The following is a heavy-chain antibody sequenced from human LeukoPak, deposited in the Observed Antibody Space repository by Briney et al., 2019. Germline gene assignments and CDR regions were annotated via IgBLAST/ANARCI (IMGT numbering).Heavy chain of an antibody. Sequence: SETLSLTCAVYGGSFSGYYWSWIRQPPGKGLEWIGEINHSGSTNYNPSLKSRVTISVDTSKSQFSLKLSSVTAADTAVYYCASGYSSSWYYYYGMDVWGQGTTVTVSS. CDR3: ASGYSSSWYYYYGMDV. D-gene: IGHD6-13*01. J-gene: IGHJ6*02. V-gene: IGHV4-34*01. CDR1: GGSFSGYY. CDR2: INHSGST.